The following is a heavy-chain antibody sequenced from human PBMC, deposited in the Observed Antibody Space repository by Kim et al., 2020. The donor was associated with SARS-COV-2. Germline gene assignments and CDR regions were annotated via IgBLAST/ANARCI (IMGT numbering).Heavy chain of an antibody. D-gene: IGHD5-12*01. J-gene: IGHJ6*02. CDR3: ARTRHDGYRWYGMDV. CDR2: IDWDDVK. Sequence: SGPTLVNPTQPLTLTCTFSGFSLSPSTICVSWIRQPPVKALEWLARIDWDDVKYYSTSLKTRLTISKDTSKNQVVLTMTKMDPVDTATYYCARTRHDGYRWYGMDVWGQGTTVTVSS. V-gene: IGHV2-70*11. CDR1: GFSLSPSTIC.